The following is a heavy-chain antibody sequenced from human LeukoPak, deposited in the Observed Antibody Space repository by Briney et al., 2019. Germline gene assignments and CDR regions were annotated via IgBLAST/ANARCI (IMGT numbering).Heavy chain of an antibody. J-gene: IGHJ4*02. Sequence: SETLSLTCTVSGGSISSYYWTWIRQSPGKGLEWIGNIYYSGSTNYNPSLKSRVTISVDTSKNQFSLKLSSVTAADTAVYYCASGSDSSSDYWGQGTLVTVSS. CDR1: GGSISSYY. CDR3: ASGSDSSSDY. V-gene: IGHV4-59*01. CDR2: IYYSGST. D-gene: IGHD6-6*01.